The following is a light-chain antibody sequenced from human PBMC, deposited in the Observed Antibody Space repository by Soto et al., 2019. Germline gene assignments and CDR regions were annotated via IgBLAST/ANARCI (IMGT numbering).Light chain of an antibody. V-gene: IGKV3-20*01. Sequence: EIVLTQSPGTLSLSPGERATLSCRASQSVSSSDLAWHQQKPGQAPRLLMYAASGRANGVPDRFSGSGSGTDFTRTISRLEPEDFAVYYCRQYGSSPPMYTFGQGTKLEIK. CDR1: QSVSSSD. CDR3: RQYGSSPPMYT. J-gene: IGKJ2*01. CDR2: AAS.